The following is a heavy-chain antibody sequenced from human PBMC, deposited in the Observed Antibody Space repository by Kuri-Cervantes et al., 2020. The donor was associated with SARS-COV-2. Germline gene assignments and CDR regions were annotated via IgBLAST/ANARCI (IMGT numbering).Heavy chain of an antibody. J-gene: IGHJ5*02. CDR1: GFTFSSYV. CDR2: ISYDGSNK. D-gene: IGHD1-26*01. V-gene: IGHV3-30*04. Sequence: GGSLRLSCAASGFTFSSYVMHWVRQAPGKGLEWVAVISYDGSNKYYADSVKGRFTISRDNSKNTLYLQMNSLRAEDTAVYYCARPYSGSYQSWFDPWGQGTLVTVSS. CDR3: ARPYSGSYQSWFDP.